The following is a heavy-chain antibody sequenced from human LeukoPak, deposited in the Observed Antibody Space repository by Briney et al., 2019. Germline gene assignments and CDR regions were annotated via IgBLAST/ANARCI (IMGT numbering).Heavy chain of an antibody. J-gene: IGHJ4*02. CDR2: VYDNGNS. V-gene: IGHV4-59*01. D-gene: IGHD3-3*01. CDR1: GGSMRHSY. CDR3: ARGSRYKPDFFDD. Sequence: PSETLSLTCSVSGGSMRHSYWTWIRQTPEKGLEWIGYVYDNGNSNSRSSLRSRVSMSVDTSKNEFSLKLSSVTAAETAVYFCARGSRYKPDFFDDWGLGTPVTVPS.